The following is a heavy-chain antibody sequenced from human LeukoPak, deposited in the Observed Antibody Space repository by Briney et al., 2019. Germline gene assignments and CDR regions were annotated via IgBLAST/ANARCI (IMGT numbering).Heavy chain of an antibody. Sequence: GGSLRLSCAASGFTFSSYSMNWVRQAPGKGLEWVSSISSSSSYIYYADSVKGRFTISRDNAKNSLYLQMNSLRAEDTAVYYCAREEDYYYYMDVWGKGTTVTVSS. CDR1: GFTFSSYS. V-gene: IGHV3-21*01. CDR3: AREEDYYYYMDV. J-gene: IGHJ6*03. CDR2: ISSSSSYI.